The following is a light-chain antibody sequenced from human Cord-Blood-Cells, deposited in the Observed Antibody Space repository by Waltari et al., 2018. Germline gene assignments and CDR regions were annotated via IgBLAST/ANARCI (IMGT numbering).Light chain of an antibody. J-gene: IGKJ2*03. Sequence: EIVLKQSPGTLSLSPGERATLSCRASQSVSSSYLAWYQQKPGQAPRLLIYGASNRATGIPERFSGSGSGTDFTLTISRLEPEDFAVYYCQQYGSSPLYSFGQGTKLEIK. CDR1: QSVSSSY. CDR2: GAS. V-gene: IGKV3-20*01. CDR3: QQYGSSPLYS.